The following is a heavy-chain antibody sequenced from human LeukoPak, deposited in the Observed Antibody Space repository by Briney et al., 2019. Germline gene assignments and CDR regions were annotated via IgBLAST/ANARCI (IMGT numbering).Heavy chain of an antibody. J-gene: IGHJ4*02. CDR3: AREGTGEWPYFDY. CDR1: GYTFSDYY. Sequence: ASVKVSCKTSGYTFSDYYIHWIRQAPGQGLEWVGWINPNSGDTDYAQKFQGRVTMTRDTSISTAYMELSRLRSDDTAVYYCAREGTGEWPYFDYWGQGTLVTVSS. D-gene: IGHD7-27*01. V-gene: IGHV1-2*02. CDR2: INPNSGDT.